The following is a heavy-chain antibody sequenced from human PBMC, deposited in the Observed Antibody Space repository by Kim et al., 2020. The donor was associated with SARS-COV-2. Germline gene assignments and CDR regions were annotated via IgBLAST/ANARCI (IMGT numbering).Heavy chain of an antibody. CDR3: ARGGQYCSGGSCYFESPPLDP. J-gene: IGHJ5*02. Sequence: ASVKVSCKASGYTFTSYDINWVRQATGQGLEWMGWMNPNSGNTGYAQKFQGRVTMTRNTSISTAYMELSSLRSEDTAVYYCARGGQYCSGGSCYFESPPLDPWGQGTLVTVSS. V-gene: IGHV1-8*01. CDR2: MNPNSGNT. D-gene: IGHD2-15*01. CDR1: GYTFTSYD.